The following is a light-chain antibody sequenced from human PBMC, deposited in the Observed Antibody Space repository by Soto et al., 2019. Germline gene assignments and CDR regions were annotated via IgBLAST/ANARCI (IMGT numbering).Light chain of an antibody. V-gene: IGKV1-5*03. CDR2: KAS. J-gene: IGKJ4*01. CDR3: QQYNSYPLT. Sequence: DIQMTQSPSTLSASVGDRVTITCRASQRFSSWLAWYQQKPGKAPKVLIYKASSLESGVPSRFSGSGSGTEFSLTISSLQPDDLATYYCQQYNSYPLTFGGGTKVEIK. CDR1: QRFSSW.